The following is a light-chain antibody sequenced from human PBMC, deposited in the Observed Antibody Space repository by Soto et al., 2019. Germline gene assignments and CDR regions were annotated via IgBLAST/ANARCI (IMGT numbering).Light chain of an antibody. CDR1: SSDVGGYNY. CDR3: SSYTITSTLV. CDR2: EVS. J-gene: IGLJ2*01. Sequence: QSVLTQPRSVSGSPGQSVTISCTGTSSDVGGYNYVSWYQQHPGKAPKLMIYEVSNRPSGVSNRFSGSKSGNTASLTISGLQAEDEADYYCSSYTITSTLVFGGGTKVTVL. V-gene: IGLV2-14*01.